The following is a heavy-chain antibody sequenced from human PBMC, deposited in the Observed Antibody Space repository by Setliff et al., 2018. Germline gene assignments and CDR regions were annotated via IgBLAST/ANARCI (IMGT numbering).Heavy chain of an antibody. CDR2: INHSGNT. CDR1: GGSFSDYY. V-gene: IGHV4-34*01. CDR3: ARNPDYLQYSFDL. D-gene: IGHD6-6*01. Sequence: SETLSLTCAASGGSFSDYYWTWIRQPPGKGLEWIGEINHSGNTKSKPSLKSRVTISIDTSKSQFSLKLSSVTAADTALYYCARNPDYLQYSFDLWGRGTLVTVSS. J-gene: IGHJ2*01.